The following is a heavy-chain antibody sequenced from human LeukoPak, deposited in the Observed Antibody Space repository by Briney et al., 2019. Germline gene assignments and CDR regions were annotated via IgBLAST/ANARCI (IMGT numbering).Heavy chain of an antibody. CDR2: IYHSGST. CDR1: GYSISSGYY. Sequence: PSETLSLTCTVSGYSISSGYYWGWIRQPPGKGLEWIGSIYHSGSTYYNPSLKSRVTISVDTSKNQFSLKLSSVTAADTAVYYCARYMVRGVDYWGQGTLVTVSS. CDR3: ARYMVRGVDY. V-gene: IGHV4-38-2*02. D-gene: IGHD3-10*01. J-gene: IGHJ4*02.